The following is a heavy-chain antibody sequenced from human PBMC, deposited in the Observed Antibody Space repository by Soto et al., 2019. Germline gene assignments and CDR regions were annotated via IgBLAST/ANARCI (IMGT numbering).Heavy chain of an antibody. J-gene: IGHJ3*02. CDR3: AREGYCSGGSCYQDAFDI. CDR1: GFTFRSYS. D-gene: IGHD2-15*01. CDR2: ISSSSSYI. Sequence: GGSLSLSCAASGFTFRSYSMNWLRQAPGKGLEWVSSISSSSSYIYYADSVKGRFTISRDNSKNTLYLQMNSLRAEDTAVYYCAREGYCSGGSCYQDAFDIWGQGTMVTVSS. V-gene: IGHV3-21*04.